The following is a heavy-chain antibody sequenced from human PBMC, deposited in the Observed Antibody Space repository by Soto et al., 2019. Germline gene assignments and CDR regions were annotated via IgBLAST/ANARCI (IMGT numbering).Heavy chain of an antibody. CDR1: GYRLTKFW. J-gene: IGHJ6*02. CDR2: IYPGDSDT. D-gene: IGHD6-13*01. CDR3: ARPIAAAKETPVGNPSSYSGIDA. Sequence: PGESLKISCKGSGYRLTKFWIAWVRQMPGKGLEWMGIIYPGDSDTRYSPSSQGQVTISADTSIDTAYLQWSSLKASDTAMYYCARPIAAAKETPVGNPSSYSGIDAWSQGTTVPVSS. V-gene: IGHV5-51*01.